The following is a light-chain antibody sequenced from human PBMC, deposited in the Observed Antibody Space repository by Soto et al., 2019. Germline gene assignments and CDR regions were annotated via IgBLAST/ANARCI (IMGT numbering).Light chain of an antibody. CDR2: GAS. CDR1: QSVNSNS. Sequence: EVVFTQSPGNLSLSPGERATLSRRASQSVNSNSLAWYQQKPGQAPRVFIYGASTRATGIPDRFSGSGSGTDFTLTISRLEPEDFAVYYCQQQGRSWITFGQGTRLEIK. CDR3: QQQGRSWIT. J-gene: IGKJ5*01. V-gene: IGKV3-20*01.